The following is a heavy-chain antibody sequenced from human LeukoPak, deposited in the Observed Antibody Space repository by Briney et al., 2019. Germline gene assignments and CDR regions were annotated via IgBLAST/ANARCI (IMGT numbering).Heavy chain of an antibody. CDR2: ISSSSSYI. CDR3: ARRYPGYCSSTSCYPDYYYYYMDV. D-gene: IGHD2-2*03. J-gene: IGHJ6*03. V-gene: IGHV3-21*01. CDR1: GFTFSSYS. Sequence: GGSLRLSCAASGFTFSSYSMNWVRQAPGKGLEWVSSISSSSSYIYYADSVKGRFTISRDNAKNSLYLQMNSLRAEDTAVYYCARRYPGYCSSTSCYPDYYYYYMDVWGKGTTVTVSS.